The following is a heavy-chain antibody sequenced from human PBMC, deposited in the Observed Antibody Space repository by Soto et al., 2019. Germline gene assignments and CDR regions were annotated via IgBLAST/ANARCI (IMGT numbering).Heavy chain of an antibody. CDR3: ARDRVEAAPGTNGMDV. CDR1: GLTFSSYG. J-gene: IGHJ6*02. Sequence: GGSLRLSCAASGLTFSSYGMHWVRQAPGKGLEWVAIIWYDGSNKYYADSVKGRFTISRDNSKNTLYLQMNSLRAEDTAVYYCARDRVEAAPGTNGMDVWGQGTTVTVSS. CDR2: IWYDGSNK. V-gene: IGHV3-33*01. D-gene: IGHD6-13*01.